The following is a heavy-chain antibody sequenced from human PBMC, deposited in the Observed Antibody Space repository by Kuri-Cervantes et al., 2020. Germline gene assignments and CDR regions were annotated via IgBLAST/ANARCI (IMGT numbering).Heavy chain of an antibody. J-gene: IGHJ5*02. Sequence: GGSLRLSCAASRFTFSNYGMHWVRQAPGKGLEWVAFIRYDGSNKYYADSVKGRFTISRDNSKNTLYLQLNSLRPEDTAVYYCAEDATYCSTSSCSEAGWFDPWGQGTLVTVSS. CDR1: RFTFSNYG. D-gene: IGHD2-2*01. V-gene: IGHV3-30*02. CDR3: AEDATYCSTSSCSEAGWFDP. CDR2: IRYDGSNK.